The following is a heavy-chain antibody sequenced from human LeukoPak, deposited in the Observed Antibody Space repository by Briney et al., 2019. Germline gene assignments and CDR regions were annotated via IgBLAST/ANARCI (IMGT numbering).Heavy chain of an antibody. CDR2: TKSKTDGGTT. Sequence: GGSLRLSCAASGFTFSNAWMSWVRQAPGRGLEWVGRTKSKTDGGTTDYAAPVKGRFTISRDDSKNTLYLQMNGLKTEDTAVYYCTTAGSYLDYWGQGTLVTVSS. V-gene: IGHV3-15*01. CDR3: TTAGSYLDY. D-gene: IGHD1-26*01. J-gene: IGHJ4*02. CDR1: GFTFSNAW.